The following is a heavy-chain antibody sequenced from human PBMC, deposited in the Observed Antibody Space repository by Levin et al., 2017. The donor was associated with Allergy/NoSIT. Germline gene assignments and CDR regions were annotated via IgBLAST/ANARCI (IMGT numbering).Heavy chain of an antibody. CDR3: ASRGDMDV. J-gene: IGHJ6*02. CDR2: ITGAGNNR. V-gene: IGHV3-30*03. Sequence: PSETLSLTCAASGFDFSIYGMHWVRQAPGKGLEWVALITGAGNNRYYGDSVKGRSTISRDNSKNTLYLQMNSLRDDDTAVYYCASRGDMDVWGQGTTVTVSS. CDR1: GFDFSIYG.